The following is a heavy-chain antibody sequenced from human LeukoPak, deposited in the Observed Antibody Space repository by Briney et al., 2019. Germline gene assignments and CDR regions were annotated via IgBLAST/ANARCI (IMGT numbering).Heavy chain of an antibody. CDR1: GFTFSSYA. CDR2: IRGSGGST. J-gene: IGHJ4*02. CDR3: AKEGASSSSSLLDY. Sequence: GGSLRLSCAASGFTFSSYAMSWVRQAPGKGLEWVSAIRGSGGSTYYADSVKGRFTISRDNSKNTLYLQMNSLRAEDTAVYYCAKEGASSSSSLLDYWGQGTLVTVSS. V-gene: IGHV3-23*01. D-gene: IGHD6-6*01.